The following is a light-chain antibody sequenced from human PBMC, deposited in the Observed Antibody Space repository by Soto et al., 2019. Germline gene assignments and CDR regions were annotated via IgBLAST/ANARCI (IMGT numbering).Light chain of an antibody. V-gene: IGKV1-5*03. J-gene: IGKJ1*01. CDR3: QQYNSSSRT. CDR2: KAS. CDR1: QSISSS. Sequence: IHVTQSPSTLSASVGDRVTITCRASQSISSSLAWYQQKPGKAPNLLIYKASSLESGVPSRFSGSGTGTEFTLTISSLQPDDFATYYCQQYNSSSRTFGQGTKVDIK.